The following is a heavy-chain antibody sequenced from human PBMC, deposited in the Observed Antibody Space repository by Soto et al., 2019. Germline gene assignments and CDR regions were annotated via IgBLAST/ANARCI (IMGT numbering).Heavy chain of an antibody. CDR3: ARDVSSGWYNWFDP. CDR1: GGCISSSNW. Sequence: PSETLSLTCAVSGGCISSSNWWSWVRQPPGKGLEWIGEIYHSGSTNYNPSLKSRVTISVDKSKNQFSLKLSSVTAADTAVYYCARDVSSGWYNWFDPWGQGTLVTVSS. J-gene: IGHJ5*02. D-gene: IGHD6-19*01. V-gene: IGHV4-4*02. CDR2: IYHSGST.